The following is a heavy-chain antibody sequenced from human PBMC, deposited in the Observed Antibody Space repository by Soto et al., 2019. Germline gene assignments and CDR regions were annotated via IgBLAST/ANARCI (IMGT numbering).Heavy chain of an antibody. CDR3: AKFRGPSYSYYYMDV. CDR2: ISGSGRTT. D-gene: IGHD3-16*01. Sequence: GGPLRLSCAASGFTFGTYAMEWLRQAPGRGLECVSFISGSGRTTYYADSVKGRFTVSRDNSKNTMYLQMNSLRAEDTALYYCAKFRGPSYSYYYMDVWGKGTTVTVSS. J-gene: IGHJ6*03. CDR1: GFTFGTYA. V-gene: IGHV3-23*01.